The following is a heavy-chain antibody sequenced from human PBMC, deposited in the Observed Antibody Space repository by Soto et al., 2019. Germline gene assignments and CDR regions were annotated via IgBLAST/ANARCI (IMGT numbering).Heavy chain of an antibody. CDR1: GGSFSGYY. Sequence: PSETLSLTCAVYGGSFSGYYWSWIRQPPGKGLEWIGEINHSGSTNYNPSLKSRVTISVDTSKNQFSLKLSSVTAADTAVYYCARDGGYYLGAFDIWGQGTMVTVSS. V-gene: IGHV4-34*01. D-gene: IGHD3-10*01. J-gene: IGHJ3*02. CDR2: INHSGST. CDR3: ARDGGYYLGAFDI.